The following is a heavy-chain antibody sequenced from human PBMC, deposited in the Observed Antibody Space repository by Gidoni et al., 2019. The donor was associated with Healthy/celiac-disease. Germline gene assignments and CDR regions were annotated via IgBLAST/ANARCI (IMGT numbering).Heavy chain of an antibody. Sequence: QVQLVESGGGVVQPGWSLSLSCAASGFTFSSYGMHWVRQAPGKGLEWVAVISYDGSNKYYADSVKGRFTISRDNSKNTLYLQMNSLRAEDTAVYYCAKDHRDYAWVMYFQHWGQGTLVTVSS. V-gene: IGHV3-30*18. CDR3: AKDHRDYAWVMYFQH. J-gene: IGHJ1*01. CDR1: GFTFSSYG. CDR2: ISYDGSNK. D-gene: IGHD4-17*01.